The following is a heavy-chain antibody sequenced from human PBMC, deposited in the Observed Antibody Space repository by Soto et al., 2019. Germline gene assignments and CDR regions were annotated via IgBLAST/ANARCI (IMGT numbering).Heavy chain of an antibody. CDR3: TTDPSDIAVWGRVGMDV. Sequence: GGSLRLSCAASGFTFSNAWINWVRQAPGKGLEWVGRIKSKTDGGTTDFAAPVKGRFTISRDDSKNTLYLQMNSLKTEGTAVYYCTTDPSDIAVWGRVGMDVWGQGTKVTVSS. CDR1: GFTFSNAW. J-gene: IGHJ6*02. CDR2: IKSKTDGGTT. V-gene: IGHV3-15*07. D-gene: IGHD6-19*01.